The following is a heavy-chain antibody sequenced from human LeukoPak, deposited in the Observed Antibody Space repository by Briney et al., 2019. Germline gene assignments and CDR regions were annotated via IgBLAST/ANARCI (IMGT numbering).Heavy chain of an antibody. D-gene: IGHD1-1*01. CDR1: GGSISSCNW. V-gene: IGHV4-4*02. Sequence: SGTLSLTCAVSGGSISSCNWWSWVRQPPGKGLEWIGEIYHSGSTNYNPSLKSRVTISVDKSKNQFSLNLSSVTAADTAVYYCARDGLYATTGTTDAFDIWGQGTMVTVSS. CDR3: ARDGLYATTGTTDAFDI. CDR2: IYHSGST. J-gene: IGHJ3*02.